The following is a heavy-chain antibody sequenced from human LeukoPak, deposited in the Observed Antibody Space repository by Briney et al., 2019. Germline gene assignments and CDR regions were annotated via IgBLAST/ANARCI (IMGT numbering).Heavy chain of an antibody. V-gene: IGHV4-34*01. Sequence: PSETLSLTCAVYGGSFSGYYWSWIRQPPGKGLEWIGEINHSGSTNYNPSLKSRVTISVDTSKNQFSLELSSVTAADTAVYYCARGTLIIARYCSGGSCYSQYFQHWGQGTLVTVSS. CDR1: GGSFSGYY. CDR2: INHSGST. CDR3: ARGTLIIARYCSGGSCYSQYFQH. J-gene: IGHJ1*01. D-gene: IGHD2-15*01.